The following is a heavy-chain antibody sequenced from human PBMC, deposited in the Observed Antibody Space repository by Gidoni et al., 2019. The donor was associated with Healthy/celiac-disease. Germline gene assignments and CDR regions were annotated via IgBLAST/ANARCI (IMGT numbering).Heavy chain of an antibody. J-gene: IGHJ4*02. CDR2: FDPEDGET. CDR1: GYTLTELA. Sequence: QVQLVQSGAEVKKPGASGNVPCVSGYTLTELAMHWVRQAPGKGLEWMGGFDPEDGETIYAQKFQGRVTMTEDTSTDTAYMELSSLRSEDTAVYYCATVPSSDGDYWGQGTLVTVSS. D-gene: IGHD6-25*01. CDR3: ATVPSSDGDY. V-gene: IGHV1-24*01.